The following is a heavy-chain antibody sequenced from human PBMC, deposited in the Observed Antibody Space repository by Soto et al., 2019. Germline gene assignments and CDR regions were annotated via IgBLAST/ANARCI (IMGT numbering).Heavy chain of an antibody. CDR1: GFPFTTYG. V-gene: IGHV3-30*03. CDR2: ISYDGSNK. Sequence: QVQLVESGGGVVQPGRSLRLSCAASGFPFTTYGMHWVREGPGKGLEWVAVISYDGSNKYYADSVKGRFTISRDNSKNKLYLQMNSRRPEDTALYYCVGGQYSVDYRGQGTLVTVSS. D-gene: IGHD2-15*01. J-gene: IGHJ4*02. CDR3: VGGQYSVDY.